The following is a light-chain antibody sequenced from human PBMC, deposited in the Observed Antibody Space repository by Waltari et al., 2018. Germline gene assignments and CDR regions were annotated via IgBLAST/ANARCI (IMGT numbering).Light chain of an antibody. J-gene: IGLJ3*02. Sequence: SSELTQDPAVSVALGQTVRITCQGDSLRQSFASWYQQKPGQAPVPVVFGVGNRPSGIPDRFSGSNSGNTAFLTITGAQADDEADYYCNSRDISGNHWVFGGGTRLTVL. CDR3: NSRDISGNHWV. V-gene: IGLV3-19*01. CDR2: GVG. CDR1: SLRQSF.